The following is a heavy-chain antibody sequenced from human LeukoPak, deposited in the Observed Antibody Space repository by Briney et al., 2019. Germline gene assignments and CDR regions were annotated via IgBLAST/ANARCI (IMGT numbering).Heavy chain of an antibody. CDR1: GGSISSNY. Sequence: PSETLSLTCTVSGGSISSNYWSWIRQPPGKGLEWIGYIHYSGSTTYNPSLKSRVTVSVDTSKNQFSLKLSSVTAAYTAVYYCARGGDNADAFDIWGQGTMVTVSS. J-gene: IGHJ3*02. D-gene: IGHD7-27*01. CDR3: ARGGDNADAFDI. V-gene: IGHV4-59*01. CDR2: IHYSGST.